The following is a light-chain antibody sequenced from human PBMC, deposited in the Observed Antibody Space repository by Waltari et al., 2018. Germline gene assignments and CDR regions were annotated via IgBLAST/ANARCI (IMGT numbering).Light chain of an antibody. CDR1: STDVGAYNF. J-gene: IGLJ1*01. Sequence: QSALTQPASVSGSPGQSITISCTGSSTDVGAYNFVSWYQQHPGKVPKLILYDVGNRPSGISHSCSASKSGNTASLTISGLQEEDEGEYYCSSYTTSTTLLFGTGTRLTVL. CDR3: SSYTTSTTLL. CDR2: DVG. V-gene: IGLV2-14*01.